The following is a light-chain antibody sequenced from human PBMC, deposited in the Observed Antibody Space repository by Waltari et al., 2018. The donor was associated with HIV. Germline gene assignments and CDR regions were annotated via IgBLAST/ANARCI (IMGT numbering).Light chain of an antibody. CDR2: EVT. V-gene: IGLV2-23*02. J-gene: IGLJ2*01. CDR3: CSYAGSNTYVV. CDR1: SSDVGSYNL. Sequence: QSALTQPASVSGSPGQSITISCTGTSSDVGSYNLVSWYQQHPGKAPKLMIYEVTKLPSGVSNRFSGSKSGNTASLTISGLQAEDEADYYCCSYAGSNTYVVFGGGTKLTVL.